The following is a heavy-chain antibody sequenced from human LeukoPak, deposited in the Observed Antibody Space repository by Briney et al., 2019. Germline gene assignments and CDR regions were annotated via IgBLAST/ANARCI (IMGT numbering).Heavy chain of an antibody. J-gene: IGHJ4*02. CDR2: INPNSGGT. Sequence: ASVKVSCKASGYTFTGYYMHWVRQAPGQGLEWMGWINPNSGGTNYAQNFQGRVTMTRDTSISTAYMELSRLKSDEMAIYYCAREKNYYFDSWGQGTLVTVSS. V-gene: IGHV1-2*02. CDR1: GYTFTGYY. D-gene: IGHD1-7*01. CDR3: AREKNYYFDS.